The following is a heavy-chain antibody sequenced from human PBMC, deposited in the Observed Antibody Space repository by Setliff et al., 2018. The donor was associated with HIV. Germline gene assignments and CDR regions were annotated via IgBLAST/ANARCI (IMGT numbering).Heavy chain of an antibody. CDR1: GGSFSGYY. D-gene: IGHD3-22*01. Sequence: PSETLSLTCSVYGGSFSGYYWSWIRQPPGKGLEWIGEINHSGSTKYNPSLKSRVTISIDTSKNQFSLKLSSVTAADTAVYYCARVGYYDSSFDYWGQGTLVTVSS. J-gene: IGHJ4*02. V-gene: IGHV4-34*01. CDR2: INHSGST. CDR3: ARVGYYDSSFDY.